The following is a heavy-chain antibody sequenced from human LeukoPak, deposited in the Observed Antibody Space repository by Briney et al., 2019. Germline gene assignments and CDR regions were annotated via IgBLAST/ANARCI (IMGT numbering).Heavy chain of an antibody. CDR2: IGDRT. J-gene: IGHJ4*02. D-gene: IGHD3-22*01. V-gene: IGHV3-23*01. CDR3: AKGTYDSRGHFDY. Sequence: GGSQRLSCAASGFTFSSYAMSWVRQPPGRGLEWVSTIGDRTYYADSVKGRFTISRDNSKNTLYLQMNSLRAEDTAAYYCAKGTYDSRGHFDYWGQGTLVSVSS. CDR1: GFTFSSYA.